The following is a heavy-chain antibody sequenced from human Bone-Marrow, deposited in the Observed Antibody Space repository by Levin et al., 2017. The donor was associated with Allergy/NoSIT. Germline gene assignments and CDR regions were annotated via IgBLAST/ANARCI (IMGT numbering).Heavy chain of an antibody. J-gene: IGHJ6*02. V-gene: IGHV3-30*04. CDR3: ARVGDDSSGYYSTEYYYGMDV. CDR2: ISYDGSNK. CDR1: GFTFSSYA. Sequence: PGGSLRLSCAASGFTFSSYAMHWVRQAPGKGLEWVAVISYDGSNKYYADSVKGRFTISRDNSKNTLYLQMNSLRAEDTAVYYCARVGDDSSGYYSTEYYYGMDVWGQGTTVTVSS. D-gene: IGHD3-22*01.